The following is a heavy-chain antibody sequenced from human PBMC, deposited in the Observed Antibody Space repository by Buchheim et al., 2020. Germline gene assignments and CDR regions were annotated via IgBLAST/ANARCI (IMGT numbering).Heavy chain of an antibody. CDR1: GFTFSSYG. CDR3: ARVGYCSSTSCSLPLSNPGYSSSWYGFGEFDY. CDR2: ISYDGSNK. Sequence: QVQLVESGGGVVQPGRSLRLSCAASGFTFSSYGMHWVRQAPGKGLEWVAVISYDGSNKYYADSVKGRFTISRDNAKNSLYLQMNSLRAEDTAVYYCARVGYCSSTSCSLPLSNPGYSSSWYGFGEFDYWGQGTL. V-gene: IGHV3-30*03. D-gene: IGHD2-2*01. J-gene: IGHJ4*02.